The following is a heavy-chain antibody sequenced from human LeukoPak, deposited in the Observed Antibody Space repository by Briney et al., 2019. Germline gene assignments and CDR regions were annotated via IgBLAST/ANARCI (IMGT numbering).Heavy chain of an antibody. D-gene: IGHD3-3*01. Sequence: SQTLSLTCAISGDSVSSNSAAWNWIRQSPSRGLEWLGRTYYRSKWYNDYAVSVKSRITINPDTSKNQFSLQLNSVTPEDTAVYYCARGFVSLYYDFWSGYYKSPWYYYYYMDVWGKGTTVTVSS. CDR3: ARGFVSLYYDFWSGYYKSPWYYYYYMDV. CDR1: GDSVSSNSAA. CDR2: TYYRSKWYN. J-gene: IGHJ6*03. V-gene: IGHV6-1*01.